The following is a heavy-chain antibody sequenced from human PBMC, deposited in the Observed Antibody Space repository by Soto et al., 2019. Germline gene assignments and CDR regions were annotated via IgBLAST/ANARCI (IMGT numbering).Heavy chain of an antibody. CDR3: ARVHDYVWGSYRYGSDY. CDR2: ISYDGSNK. Sequence: QVQLVESGGGVVQPGMSLRLSCAASGFTFSSYAMHWVRQAPGKGLEWVAVISYDGSNKYYADSVKGRFTISRDNSKNTLYLQMNSLRAEDTAVYYCARVHDYVWGSYRYGSDYWGQGTLVTVSS. CDR1: GFTFSSYA. J-gene: IGHJ4*02. D-gene: IGHD3-16*02. V-gene: IGHV3-30-3*01.